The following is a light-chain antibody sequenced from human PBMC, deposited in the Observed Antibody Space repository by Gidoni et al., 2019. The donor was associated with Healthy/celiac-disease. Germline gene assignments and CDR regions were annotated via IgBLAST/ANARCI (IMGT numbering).Light chain of an antibody. CDR1: SSDVGGYNY. V-gene: IGLV2-14*01. J-gene: IGLJ2*01. Sequence: QSALTQPASVSGSPGQSITISCTGTSSDVGGYNYVSWYKHHPGKAPKLMIYEVSTRPSGVSNRVSGSKSGNTASLTISWLQAEDEADYYCSSYTSSTTLVFGGGTKLTVL. CDR2: EVS. CDR3: SSYTSSTTLV.